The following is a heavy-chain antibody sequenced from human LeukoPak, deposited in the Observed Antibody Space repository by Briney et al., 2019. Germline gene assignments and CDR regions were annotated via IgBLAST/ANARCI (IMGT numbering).Heavy chain of an antibody. V-gene: IGHV4-59*01. J-gene: IGHJ4*02. Sequence: PSETLSLTCSVSGDSISSYYWSWIRQPPGRGLEWIGYIYYSGSTNYNPSLKSRVAMSVDTSKNQFSLKLSSVTAADTAVYYCAIDGSGTGWYSGDYWGQGILVTVSS. CDR2: IYYSGST. CDR3: AIDGSGTGWYSGDY. D-gene: IGHD6-19*01. CDR1: GDSISSYY.